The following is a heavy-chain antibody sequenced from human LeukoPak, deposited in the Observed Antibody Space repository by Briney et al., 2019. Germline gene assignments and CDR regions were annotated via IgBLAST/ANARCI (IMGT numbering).Heavy chain of an antibody. Sequence: SETLSLTCSVSGDSISSGSYYWSWIRQSAGKGLEWIGRISTTGNTNYTPSLKSRVTMSLDTSKNQFSLRLNSVIAADTAVHYCARGSDFWSNSHNWFDPWGQGTVVTVSS. V-gene: IGHV4-61*02. CDR2: ISTTGNT. J-gene: IGHJ5*02. CDR3: ARGSDFWSNSHNWFDP. D-gene: IGHD3-3*01. CDR1: GDSISSGSYY.